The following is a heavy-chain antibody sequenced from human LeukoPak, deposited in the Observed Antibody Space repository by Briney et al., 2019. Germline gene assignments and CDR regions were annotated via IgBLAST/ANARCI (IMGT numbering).Heavy chain of an antibody. D-gene: IGHD6-19*01. J-gene: IGHJ4*02. CDR2: ISGSGSST. Sequence: PGGTLRLSCAASGFTFSSYGMTWVRQAPGKGLEWVSVISGSGSSTNYADSVKGRFTISRDNSKNTLYLEMNSLRAEDTALYYCAKDRGRAVAGSEFDYWGQGTPVTVSS. CDR1: GFTFSSYG. V-gene: IGHV3-23*01. CDR3: AKDRGRAVAGSEFDY.